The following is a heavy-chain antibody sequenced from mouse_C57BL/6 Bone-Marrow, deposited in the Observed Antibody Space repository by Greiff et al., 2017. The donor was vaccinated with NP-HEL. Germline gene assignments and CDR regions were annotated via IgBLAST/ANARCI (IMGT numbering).Heavy chain of an antibody. D-gene: IGHD2-5*01. CDR2: IYPGSGST. CDR3: ARIGYYSNYVDY. CDR1: GYTFTSYW. V-gene: IGHV1-55*01. Sequence: QVQLKQPGAELVKPGASVKMSCKASGYTFTSYWITWVKQRPGQGLEWIGDIYPGSGSTNYNEKFKSKATLTVDTSSSTAYMQLSSLTSEDSAVYYCARIGYYSNYVDYWGQGTTLTVSS. J-gene: IGHJ2*01.